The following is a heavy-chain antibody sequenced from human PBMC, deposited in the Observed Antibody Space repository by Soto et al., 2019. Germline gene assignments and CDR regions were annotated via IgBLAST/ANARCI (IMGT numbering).Heavy chain of an antibody. CDR3: ATGRYYFGSEY. J-gene: IGHJ4*02. D-gene: IGHD3-10*01. CDR1: GDSVNNGNYL. CDR2: AYYRGST. V-gene: IGHV4-61*01. Sequence: PSETLSLTCTVSGDSVNNGNYLWSWIRQPPGKALEWIGYAYYRGSTNYNPSLKSRVTVSLDTSKNRVSLRLTSVTAADTAVYYCATGRYYFGSEYWGQGTLVTVSS.